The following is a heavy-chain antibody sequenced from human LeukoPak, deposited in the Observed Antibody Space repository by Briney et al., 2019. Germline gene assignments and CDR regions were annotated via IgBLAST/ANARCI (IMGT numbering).Heavy chain of an antibody. D-gene: IGHD2-2*01. J-gene: IGHJ4*02. CDR2: INPNSGDT. CDR3: ARDYCSSTSCLFDY. V-gene: IGHV1-2*06. Sequence: VAPVKVSCKASGYTFTGYHIHWVRQAPGQGLEWMGRINPNSGDTNYAQKFQGRVTMTRDTSISTAYMELSRLRSDDTAVYYCARDYCSSTSCLFDYWGQGTLVTVSS. CDR1: GYTFTGYH.